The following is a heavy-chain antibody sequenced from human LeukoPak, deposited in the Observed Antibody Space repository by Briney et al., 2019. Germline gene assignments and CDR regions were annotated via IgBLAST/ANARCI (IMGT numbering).Heavy chain of an antibody. Sequence: PSETLSLTCTVSGGSISSYYWSWIRQPPGKGLEWIGYIYYSGSTNYNPSLKSRVTISVDTSKNQFSLKLSSVTAADTAVYYCARVQGGGWFDPWGQGTLVTVSS. CDR3: ARVQGGGWFDP. D-gene: IGHD1-1*01. J-gene: IGHJ5*02. CDR1: GGSISSYY. CDR2: IYYSGST. V-gene: IGHV4-59*08.